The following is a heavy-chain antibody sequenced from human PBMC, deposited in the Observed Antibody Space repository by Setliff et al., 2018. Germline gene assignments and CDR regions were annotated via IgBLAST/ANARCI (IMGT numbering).Heavy chain of an antibody. CDR3: ATGSLVAAGTGH. J-gene: IGHJ4*02. D-gene: IGHD6-13*01. CDR1: GYTFTTYA. V-gene: IGHV7-4-1*02. CDR2: INTHTGNP. Sequence: ASVKVSCKASGYTFTTYAIGWMRQAPGHGLEWMGWINTHTGNPTYAQGFTGRFVFSLDPSVSTAYLQISSLKAEDTALYYCATGSLVAAGTGHWGQGTLVTVSS.